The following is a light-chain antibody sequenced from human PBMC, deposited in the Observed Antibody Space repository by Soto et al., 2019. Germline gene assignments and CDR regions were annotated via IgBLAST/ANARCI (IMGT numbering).Light chain of an antibody. CDR1: QSVSSNY. CDR3: QQYDTSPWT. V-gene: IGKV3-20*01. Sequence: EIVLTQSPATLSLSPGERATLSCRASQSVSSNYLAWYQQKPGQSPRLLIYGASNRASGISDRFSGSGSGTDFTLTIYRLEPEDFAVYYCQQYDTSPWTFGQGTKV. J-gene: IGKJ1*01. CDR2: GAS.